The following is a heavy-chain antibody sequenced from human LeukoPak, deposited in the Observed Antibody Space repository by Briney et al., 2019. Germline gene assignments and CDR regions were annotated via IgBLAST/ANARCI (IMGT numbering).Heavy chain of an antibody. J-gene: IGHJ4*02. CDR1: GYTFTSYD. CDR3: ARAFDNRGYDARIFDY. D-gene: IGHD3-22*01. CDR2: MNPNSGNT. V-gene: IGHV1-8*01. Sequence: ASVKVSCKASGYTFTSYDINWVRQATGQGLEWMGWMNPNSGNTGYAQKSQGRVTMTRDTSISTTYMELSRVRSDDTAVYYCARAFDNRGYDARIFDYWGQGTLVTVS.